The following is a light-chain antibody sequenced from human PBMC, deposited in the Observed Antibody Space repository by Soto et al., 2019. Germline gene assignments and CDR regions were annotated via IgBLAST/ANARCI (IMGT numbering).Light chain of an antibody. CDR1: SSNIGTDYD. J-gene: IGLJ3*02. Sequence: QSVLTQPPSVSGAPGQRVTISCTGSSSNIGTDYDVHWYQQPPGTAPKLLIYDNINRPSGVSDRFSGSKSGTSASLAITGLQAEDEADYYCQSYDSSLSARVFGGGTKLTVL. CDR3: QSYDSSLSARV. CDR2: DNI. V-gene: IGLV1-40*01.